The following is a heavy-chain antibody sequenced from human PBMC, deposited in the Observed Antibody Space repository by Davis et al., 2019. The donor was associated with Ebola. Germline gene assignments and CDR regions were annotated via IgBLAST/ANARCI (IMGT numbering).Heavy chain of an antibody. CDR3: ARGDYYDSSGHDAFDI. D-gene: IGHD3-22*01. CDR2: ISAYNGDT. CDR1: GYTFTSYG. V-gene: IGHV1-18*04. J-gene: IGHJ3*02. Sequence: ASMKVSCKASGYTFTSYGISWVRQAPGQGLEWMGWISAYNGDTNYAQKLQARVTMTTDTTTSTAYMELRSLRSDDTAVYYCARGDYYDSSGHDAFDIWGQGTMVTVSS.